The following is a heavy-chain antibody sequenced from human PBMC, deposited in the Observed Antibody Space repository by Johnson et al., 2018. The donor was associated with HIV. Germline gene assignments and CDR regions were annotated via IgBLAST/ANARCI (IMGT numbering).Heavy chain of an antibody. CDR1: GFTFSRKA. CDR3: ARTPSAGVDNHDPLDI. J-gene: IGHJ3*02. D-gene: IGHD3-3*01. CDR2: ISYDGSSK. Sequence: QVQLVESGGGVVQPGRSLRLSCAASGFTFSRKAMHWVRHTPGKGLEWVAVISYDGSSKYYADSVKGRFTISRDNSKNTLYLQMNSLRVEDTAMFYCARTPSAGVDNHDPLDIWGQGTMVTVSS. V-gene: IGHV3-30*04.